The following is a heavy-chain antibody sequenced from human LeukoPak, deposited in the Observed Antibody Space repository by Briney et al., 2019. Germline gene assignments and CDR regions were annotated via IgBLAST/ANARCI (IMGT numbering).Heavy chain of an antibody. CDR1: GFTFSSYS. D-gene: IGHD1-26*01. J-gene: IGHJ3*02. V-gene: IGHV3-21*01. CDR2: ISSSSSYI. CDR3: ASPPSGSYSLRAFDI. Sequence: GGSLRLSCAASGFTFSSYSMNWVRQAPGKGLEWVSSISSSSSYIYYADSVKGRFTISRDNAKNSLYLQMNSLRAEDTAVYYCASPPSGSYSLRAFDIWGQGTMVTVSS.